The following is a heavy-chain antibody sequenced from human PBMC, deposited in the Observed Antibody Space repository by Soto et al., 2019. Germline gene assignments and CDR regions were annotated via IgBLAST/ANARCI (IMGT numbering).Heavy chain of an antibody. CDR3: ARGYCSSTSCPPGGMDV. D-gene: IGHD2-2*01. V-gene: IGHV1-69*06. Sequence: WASVKVSCKASGGTFSSYAISWVRQAPGQGLEWMGGIIPIFGTANYAQKFQGRVTITADKSTSTAYMELSSLRSEDTAVYYCARGYCSSTSCPPGGMDVWGQGTTVTVSS. CDR1: GGTFSSYA. J-gene: IGHJ6*02. CDR2: IIPIFGTA.